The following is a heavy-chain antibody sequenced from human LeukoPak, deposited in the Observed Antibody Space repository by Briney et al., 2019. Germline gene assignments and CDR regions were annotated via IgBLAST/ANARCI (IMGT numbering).Heavy chain of an antibody. Sequence: ASVKVSFKASGYTFTGHYMQWVRQAPGQGLEWMGWINPNNGGTNHAQKFQGRVTMTRDTSISTAYMELTRLRSDDTAVYYCAYGYSSGWYYFDYWGQGTLVTVSS. V-gene: IGHV1-2*02. D-gene: IGHD6-19*01. J-gene: IGHJ4*02. CDR2: INPNNGGT. CDR3: AYGYSSGWYYFDY. CDR1: GYTFTGHY.